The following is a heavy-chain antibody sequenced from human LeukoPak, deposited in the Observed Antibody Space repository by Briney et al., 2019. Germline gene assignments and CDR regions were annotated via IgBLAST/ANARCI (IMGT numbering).Heavy chain of an antibody. Sequence: KPSETLSLTCTVSGGSVNSGNYYWSWIRQPPGKGLEWIGYIYYSGTTNYNPSLKSRVTISLDTSKNQFSLKLSSVTAADTAVYYCARDRQMGGFDYWGQGTLVTVSS. CDR3: ARDRQMGGFDY. CDR2: IYYSGTT. V-gene: IGHV4-61*01. CDR1: GGSVNSGNYY. J-gene: IGHJ4*02. D-gene: IGHD5-24*01.